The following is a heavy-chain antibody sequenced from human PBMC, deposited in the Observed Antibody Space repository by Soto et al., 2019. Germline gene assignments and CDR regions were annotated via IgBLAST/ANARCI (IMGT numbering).Heavy chain of an antibody. D-gene: IGHD3-22*01. CDR1: GYTFTSYG. CDR2: ISAYNGNT. J-gene: IGHJ3*02. Sequence: QVQLVQSGAEVKKPGASVKVSCKASGYTFTSYGISWVRQAPGQGLEWMGWISAYNGNTNYAQKLQGRVTMTTDTATSTAYMELRSLRSDDTAVYYCARSFLYDRRGYSAFDIWGQGTMVTVSS. V-gene: IGHV1-18*04. CDR3: ARSFLYDRRGYSAFDI.